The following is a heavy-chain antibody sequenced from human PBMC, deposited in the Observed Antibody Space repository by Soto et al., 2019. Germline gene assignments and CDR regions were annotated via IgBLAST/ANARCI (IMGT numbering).Heavy chain of an antibody. D-gene: IGHD3-22*01. CDR1: GFTFSSYA. CDR3: ARDQDYYDSSGYYYYYGMDV. Sequence: GGSLRLSCAASGFTFSSYAMHWVRQAPGKGLEWVAVISYDGSNKYYADSVKGRFTISRDNSKNTLYLQMNSLRAEDTAVYYCARDQDYYDSSGYYYYYGMDVWGQGTTVTVSS. V-gene: IGHV3-30-3*01. CDR2: ISYDGSNK. J-gene: IGHJ6*02.